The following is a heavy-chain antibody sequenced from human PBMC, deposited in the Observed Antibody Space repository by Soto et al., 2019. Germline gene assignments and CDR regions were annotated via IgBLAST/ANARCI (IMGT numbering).Heavy chain of an antibody. CDR3: AHRVLRTVFGLVTTTAIYFDF. D-gene: IGHD3-3*01. Sequence: QITLNESGPTVVRPTETLTLTCRFSGFSLTTSGVGVGWIRQSPGKAPVWLALIYWDGDKRYSASLKSRLTITKDTSKYQVVLTVSDLDPTDTATYYCAHRVLRTVFGLVTTTAIYFDFWVQGTPVAVSS. J-gene: IGHJ4*02. CDR2: IYWDGDK. CDR1: GFSLTTSGVG. V-gene: IGHV2-5*02.